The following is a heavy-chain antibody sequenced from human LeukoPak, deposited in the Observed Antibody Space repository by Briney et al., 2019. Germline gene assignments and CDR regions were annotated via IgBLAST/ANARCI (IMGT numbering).Heavy chain of an antibody. J-gene: IGHJ4*02. Sequence: SQTLSLICTVSGGSISSGDYYWSWIRQPPGKGLEWIGYIYYSGSTYYNPSLKSRVTISVDTSKNQFSLKLSSVTAADTAVYYCARVSSGWFFDYWGQGTLVTVSS. CDR1: GGSISSGDYY. D-gene: IGHD6-19*01. CDR2: IYYSGST. V-gene: IGHV4-30-4*08. CDR3: ARVSSGWFFDY.